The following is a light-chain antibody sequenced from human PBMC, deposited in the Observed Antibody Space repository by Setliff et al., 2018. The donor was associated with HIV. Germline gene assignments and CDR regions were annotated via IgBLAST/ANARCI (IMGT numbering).Light chain of an antibody. Sequence: QSVLTQPDSVSGSPGQSITISCTGTSSDVGGYGYVSWYQQHPGKAPKLIIYDVRDRPSGVSNRFSGSKSGNTASLTIPGLQAEDEADYYCSSYASSNTLPFGTGTKVTV. CDR3: SSYASSNTLP. CDR2: DVR. V-gene: IGLV2-14*03. CDR1: SSDVGGYGY. J-gene: IGLJ1*01.